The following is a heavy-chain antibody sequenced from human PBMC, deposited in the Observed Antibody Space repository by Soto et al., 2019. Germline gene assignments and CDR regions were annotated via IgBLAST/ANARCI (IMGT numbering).Heavy chain of an antibody. V-gene: IGHV3-33*01. CDR3: ARSEQQLCKSYYYMDV. J-gene: IGHJ6*03. CDR1: GFTFSSYG. Sequence: QVQLVESGGGVAQPGRSLRLSCAASGFTFSSYGMHWVRQAPGKGLEWVAVIWYDGSNKYYADSVKGRFTISRDNSKNTLHLETNSLRAEDTAVYYCARSEQQLCKSYYYMDVWGKGTTVTVSS. CDR2: IWYDGSNK. D-gene: IGHD6-13*01.